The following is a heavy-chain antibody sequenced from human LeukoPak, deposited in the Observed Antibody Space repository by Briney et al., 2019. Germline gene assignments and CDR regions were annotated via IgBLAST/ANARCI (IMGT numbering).Heavy chain of an antibody. CDR1: GFTFSIYA. Sequence: GGPLRLPCAASGFTFSIYAMSWVRQAPGKGLQWVSAISGNGGSTYYADSVKGRLTISRDNSKNTLYLQINSLRAEDTAVYYCAKDPARYGDYDYFDYWGQGTLVTVSS. V-gene: IGHV3-23*01. CDR3: AKDPARYGDYDYFDY. CDR2: ISGNGGST. J-gene: IGHJ4*02. D-gene: IGHD4-17*01.